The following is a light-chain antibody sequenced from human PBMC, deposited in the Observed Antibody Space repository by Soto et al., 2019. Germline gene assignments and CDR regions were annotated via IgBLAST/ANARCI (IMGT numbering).Light chain of an antibody. Sequence: QSVLTQPPSASGTPGQRVTISCSGSSSNIGSNTVNWYQQLPGTAPKLLIYSNNQRPSGVPDRFSGSKSGTSASLAISGLQPEDEVDYYCAHRDDRPNPAHGSGTGTKVP. CDR3: AHRDDRPNPAHG. CDR1: SSNIGSNT. CDR2: SNN. J-gene: IGLJ1*01. V-gene: IGLV1-44*01.